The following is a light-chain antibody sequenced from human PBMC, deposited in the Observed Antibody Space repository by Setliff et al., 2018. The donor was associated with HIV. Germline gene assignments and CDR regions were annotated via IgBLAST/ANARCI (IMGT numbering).Light chain of an antibody. V-gene: IGLV2-23*02. CDR2: EVS. Sequence: QSALAQPASVSGSPGQSITISCTGNSSNVGKYGFVSWYRQYPGKAPQLTIYEVSKWPSGASNHFSGSKSGNTASLTISGLRTEDEAEYYCCSYASSGSLVFGAGTKVTVL. J-gene: IGLJ1*01. CDR3: CSYASSGSLV. CDR1: SSNVGKYGF.